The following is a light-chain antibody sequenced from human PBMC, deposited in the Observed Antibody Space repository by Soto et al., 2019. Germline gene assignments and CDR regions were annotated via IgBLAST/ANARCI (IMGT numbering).Light chain of an antibody. CDR1: QSVSHNY. CDR3: QHYSYSRYFS. V-gene: IGKV3-20*01. J-gene: IGKJ3*01. CDR2: GVS. Sequence: EIVLTQSPGTLSLSPGERATLSCRASQSVSHNYLAWYQQKTGHAPRLLIYGVSSRATGISDRFSGSGSGTDFTLTISRLEPEDFAVYYCQHYSYSRYFSFRPGTKVEIK.